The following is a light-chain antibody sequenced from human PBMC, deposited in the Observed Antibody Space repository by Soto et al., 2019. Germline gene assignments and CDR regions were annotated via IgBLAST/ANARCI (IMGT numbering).Light chain of an antibody. Sequence: QSALTQPRSVSGSPGQSVTLSCTGTSSDVGSYNYVSWYQQHPGKAPKLMIDDVNKRPSGVPDRFSGSRSGNTASLTISGLQAEEEADYYCCSYAGSYTWVFGGGTKLTVL. J-gene: IGLJ3*02. V-gene: IGLV2-11*01. CDR2: DVN. CDR1: SSDVGSYNY. CDR3: CSYAGSYTWV.